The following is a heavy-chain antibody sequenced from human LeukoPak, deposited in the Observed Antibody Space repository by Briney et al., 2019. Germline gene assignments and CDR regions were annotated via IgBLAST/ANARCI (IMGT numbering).Heavy chain of an antibody. CDR1: GYTFTGYF. CDR3: ARGGRYFEN. Sequence: GASVKVSCKASGYTFTGYFLHWIRQAPGQGLEWMGGINPDSGGTNHAQKYQGRVTMTTDTSISTAYMELSRLQSDDTAVHYCARGGRYFENWGQGTLVTVSS. V-gene: IGHV1-2*02. CDR2: INPDSGGT. J-gene: IGHJ1*01. D-gene: IGHD3-9*01.